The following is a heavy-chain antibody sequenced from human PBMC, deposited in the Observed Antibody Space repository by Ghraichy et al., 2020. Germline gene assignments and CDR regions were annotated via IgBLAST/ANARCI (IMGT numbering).Heavy chain of an antibody. CDR2: INPSGGST. CDR3: ARAGEDYYDSSGYYFDY. D-gene: IGHD3-22*01. V-gene: IGHV1-46*01. CDR1: GYTFTSYY. Sequence: ASVKVSCKASGYTFTSYYMHWVRQAPGQGLEWMGIINPSGGSTSYAQKFQGRVTMTRDTSTSTVYMELSSLRSEDTAVYYCARAGEDYYDSSGYYFDYWGQGTLVTVSS. J-gene: IGHJ4*02.